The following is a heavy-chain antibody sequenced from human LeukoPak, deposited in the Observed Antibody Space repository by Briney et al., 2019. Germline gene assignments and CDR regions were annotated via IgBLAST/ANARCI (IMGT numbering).Heavy chain of an antibody. J-gene: IGHJ4*02. V-gene: IGHV3-30-3*01. D-gene: IGHD6-13*01. CDR2: ISYDGSNK. CDR3: ARDGSRSWYAPFDY. Sequence: GGSLRLSCAASGFTFSSYAMHWVRQAPGKGLEGVAVISYDGSNKYYADSVKGRFTICGDNSKNTLYLQMNSLRAEDTAVYYCARDGSRSWYAPFDYWGQGTLVTVSS. CDR1: GFTFSSYA.